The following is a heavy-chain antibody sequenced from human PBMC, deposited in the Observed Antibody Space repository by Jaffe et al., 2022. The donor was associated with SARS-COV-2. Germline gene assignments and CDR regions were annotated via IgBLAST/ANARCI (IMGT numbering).Heavy chain of an antibody. CDR2: INYNGIT. Sequence: QVQLQESGPGLVKPSETLSLTCTVSGGSVSSGSSYWSWIRQPPGKGLEWIGYINYNGITNYNPSLKSRVTISVDTSKNQFSLKLTSVTAADTAMYYCARGVSYWGQGTLVTVSS. CDR1: GGSVSSGSSY. CDR3: ARGVSY. V-gene: IGHV4-61*01. J-gene: IGHJ4*02. D-gene: IGHD3-16*02.